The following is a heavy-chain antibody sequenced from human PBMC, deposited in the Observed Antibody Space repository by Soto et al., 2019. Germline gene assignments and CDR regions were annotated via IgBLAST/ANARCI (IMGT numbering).Heavy chain of an antibody. CDR3: AKDLGHGGRGAFDI. CDR2: ISYDGSNK. Sequence: QVQLVESGGGVVQPGRSLRLSCAASGCTFSFYGMHWVRQAPGKGLEWVAVISYDGSNKYYADSVKGRFTISRDNSKNTLYLQMNSLRAEDTAVYYCAKDLGHGGRGAFDIWGQGTMVTVSS. J-gene: IGHJ3*02. D-gene: IGHD7-27*01. V-gene: IGHV3-30*18. CDR1: GCTFSFYG.